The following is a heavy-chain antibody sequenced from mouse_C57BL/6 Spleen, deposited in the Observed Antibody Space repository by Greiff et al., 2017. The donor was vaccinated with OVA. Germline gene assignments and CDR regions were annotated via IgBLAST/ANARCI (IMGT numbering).Heavy chain of an antibody. CDR3: ARGYYGSTYWYFDV. D-gene: IGHD1-1*01. CDR2: INYDGSST. V-gene: IGHV5-16*01. J-gene: IGHJ1*03. Sequence: EVHLVESEGGLVQPGSSMKLSCTASGFTFSDYYMAWVRQVPEKGLEWVANINYDGSSTYYLDSLKSRFIISRDNAKNMLYLQMSSLKSEDTATYYCARGYYGSTYWYFDVWGTGTTVTVSS. CDR1: GFTFSDYY.